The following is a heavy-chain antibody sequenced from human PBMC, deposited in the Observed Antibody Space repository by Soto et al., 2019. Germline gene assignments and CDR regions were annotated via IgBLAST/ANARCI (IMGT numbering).Heavy chain of an antibody. D-gene: IGHD4-17*01. Sequence: EVQLVESGGGLVQPGGSLRLSCAASGFTLNSYWMHWVRQAPGKGLVWVSRINSDGSSTSYADSVKGRFTISRDNARNTLYLQMNSLRAEDTAVYYCVRVAYGDWGHWGQGTLVTVSS. CDR2: INSDGSST. CDR1: GFTLNSYW. CDR3: VRVAYGDWGH. J-gene: IGHJ4*02. V-gene: IGHV3-74*01.